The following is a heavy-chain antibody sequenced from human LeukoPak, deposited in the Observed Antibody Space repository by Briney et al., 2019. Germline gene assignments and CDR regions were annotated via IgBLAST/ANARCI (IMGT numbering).Heavy chain of an antibody. CDR2: ISSSSSYI. V-gene: IGHV3-21*01. CDR1: GFTFSSHN. Sequence: GGSLRLSCAASGFTFSSHNMNWVRQAPGKGLEWVSSISSSSSYIYYAGSVEGRFTISRDNAKNSLYLQMNSLRAEDTAVYYCARGLVGATSRNYFDYWGQGTLVIVSS. CDR3: ARGLVGATSRNYFDY. D-gene: IGHD1-26*01. J-gene: IGHJ4*02.